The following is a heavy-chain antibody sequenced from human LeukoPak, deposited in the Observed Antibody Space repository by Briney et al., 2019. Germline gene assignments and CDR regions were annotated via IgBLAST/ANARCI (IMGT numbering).Heavy chain of an antibody. D-gene: IGHD3-10*01. CDR1: GGSISSYY. CDR3: ARVVTMVRGVKYFDY. CDR2: IYYSGST. V-gene: IGHV4-59*01. J-gene: IGHJ4*02. Sequence: SETLSLTCTVSGGSISSYYWSWIRQPPGKGLEWIGYIYYSGSTNYNPSLMSRVTISVYTSKNQFSLKLSSVTAADTAVYYCARVVTMVRGVKYFDYWGQGTLVTVSS.